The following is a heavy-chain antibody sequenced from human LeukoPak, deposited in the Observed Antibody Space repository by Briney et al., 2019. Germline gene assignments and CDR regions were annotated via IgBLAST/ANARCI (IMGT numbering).Heavy chain of an antibody. V-gene: IGHV3-53*01. CDR1: GFIVSDSY. CDR3: ARDPDDRSGLDAFET. CDR2: MHSDGRT. D-gene: IGHD3-22*01. Sequence: GGSLRLSCAASGFIVSDSYMSRVRQASGKGLEWVSVMHSDGRTFYADSVKDRFTISRDKSKNMLYLQMDSLRAEDTAVYYCARDPDDRSGLDAFETWGQGTQVIVS. J-gene: IGHJ3*02.